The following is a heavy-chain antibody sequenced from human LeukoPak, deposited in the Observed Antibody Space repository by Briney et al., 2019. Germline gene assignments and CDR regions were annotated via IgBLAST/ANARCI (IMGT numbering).Heavy chain of an antibody. CDR3: ARHESDRSWFDP. CDR2: IYTSGST. D-gene: IGHD3-22*01. J-gene: IGHJ5*02. Sequence: SETLSLTCTVSGGSISSSSYYWGWIRQPPGKGLEWIGYIYTSGSTNYNPSLKSRVTISVDTSKNQFSLKLSSVTAADTAVYYCARHESDRSWFDPWGQGTLVTVSS. CDR1: GGSISSSSYY. V-gene: IGHV4-61*05.